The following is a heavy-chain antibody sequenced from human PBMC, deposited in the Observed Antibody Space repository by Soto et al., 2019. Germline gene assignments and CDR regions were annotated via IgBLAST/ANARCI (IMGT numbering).Heavy chain of an antibody. CDR1: GGSISPYY. Sequence: SETLSLTCTVSGGSISPYYWSWIRQPPGKVLEWIGYISYSGSTNYNPSLASRVTLSVDTSKNQFSLKMTSVTAADRAMYFCARYNSYAIDYWGRGTLVTVSS. CDR2: ISYSGST. D-gene: IGHD2-8*01. CDR3: ARYNSYAIDY. V-gene: IGHV4-59*01. J-gene: IGHJ4*02.